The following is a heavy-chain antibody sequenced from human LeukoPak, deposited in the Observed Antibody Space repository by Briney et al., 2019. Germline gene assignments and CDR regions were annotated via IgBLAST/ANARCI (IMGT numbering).Heavy chain of an antibody. Sequence: GGSLRLSCAASGFTFSDYAMHWVRQAPGKGLEWVALISSDGGIEYYADSVKGRFTFSRDNSKNTLYLQMNSLRTEDTAVYYCAKDLRGYSYGYLDYWGQGTLVTVSS. D-gene: IGHD5-18*01. V-gene: IGHV3-30*18. J-gene: IGHJ4*02. CDR1: GFTFSDYA. CDR2: ISSDGGIE. CDR3: AKDLRGYSYGYLDY.